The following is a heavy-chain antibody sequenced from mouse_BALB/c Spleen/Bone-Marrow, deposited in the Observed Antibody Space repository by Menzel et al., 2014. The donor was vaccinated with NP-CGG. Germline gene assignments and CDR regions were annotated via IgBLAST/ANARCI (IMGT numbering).Heavy chain of an antibody. V-gene: IGHV5-17*02. D-gene: IGHD1-1*01. CDR1: GFNFQTFG. CDR3: ARSRFPDYGTSPFDY. J-gene: IGHJ2*01. CDR2: ISSGSSTI. Sequence: VQLKQSGGGLVQPGGSRKLSCATSGFNFQTFGIHWVRQAPEKGLEWVAYISSGSSTIYYGDTVRGRFTISRDNPKKTLFLQMTSHRSEDTAMYFCARSRFPDYGTSPFDYWGQGTPLTVSS.